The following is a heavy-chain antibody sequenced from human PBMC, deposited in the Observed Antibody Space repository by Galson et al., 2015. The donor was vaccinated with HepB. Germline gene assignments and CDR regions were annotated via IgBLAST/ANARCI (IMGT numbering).Heavy chain of an antibody. Sequence: TLSLTCTVSGGSISSGSYYWNWIRQPAGKGLEWIGRIYTGGSTNYNPSLKSRVTMSLDTSKNQVSLKLTSVTVTDTAVYFCARVPISARPAWAMDVWGKGTTVTVSS. V-gene: IGHV4-61*02. J-gene: IGHJ6*03. CDR1: GGSISSGSYY. D-gene: IGHD2-2*02. CDR2: IYTGGST. CDR3: ARVPISARPAWAMDV.